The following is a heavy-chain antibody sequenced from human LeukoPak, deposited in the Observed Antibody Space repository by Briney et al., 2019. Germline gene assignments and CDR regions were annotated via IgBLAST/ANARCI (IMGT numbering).Heavy chain of an antibody. CDR1: GFTFNNYW. V-gene: IGHV3-74*01. D-gene: IGHD5-18*01. CDR2: INNDGSST. J-gene: IGHJ4*02. CDR3: ARDGVDIAMGTADY. Sequence: GGSLRLSCAASGFTFNNYWMHWVRQAPGKGLVWVSRINNDGSSTTYADSVKGRFTISRDNAKNSLFLQMNNLRAEDTAVYYCARDGVDIAMGTADYWGQGTLVTVSS.